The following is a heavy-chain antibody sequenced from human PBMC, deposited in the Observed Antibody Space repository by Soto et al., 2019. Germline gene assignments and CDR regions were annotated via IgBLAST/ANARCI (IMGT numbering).Heavy chain of an antibody. J-gene: IGHJ5*02. CDR3: ARDSGLRYFDWLLGGFDP. CDR1: GGSISSSNW. D-gene: IGHD3-9*01. Sequence: SETGSLTCAVSGGSISSSNWWSWVRQPPGKGLEWIGEIYHSGSTNYNPSLKSRVTISVDKSKNQFSLKLSSVTAADTAVYYCARDSGLRYFDWLLGGFDPWGQGTLVT. V-gene: IGHV4-4*02. CDR2: IYHSGST.